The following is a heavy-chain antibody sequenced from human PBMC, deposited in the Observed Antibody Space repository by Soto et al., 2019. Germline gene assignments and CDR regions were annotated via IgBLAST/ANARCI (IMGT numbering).Heavy chain of an antibody. Sequence: GGSLRLSCVASGFAFSSYAMTWVRQAPGKGLEWVANIQQGGSGKYYVDSVKGRFTISRDNAKNSLYLQMNSLRAEDTAVYYCANLGTATRSLLYWGQGTLVTVSS. CDR2: IQQGGSGK. CDR3: ANLGTATRSLLY. V-gene: IGHV3-7*01. D-gene: IGHD2-15*01. J-gene: IGHJ1*01. CDR1: GFAFSSYA.